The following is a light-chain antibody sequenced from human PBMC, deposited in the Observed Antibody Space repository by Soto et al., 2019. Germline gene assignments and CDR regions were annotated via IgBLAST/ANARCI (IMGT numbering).Light chain of an antibody. J-gene: IGKJ3*01. CDR3: QKYDGAPFT. V-gene: IGKV1-27*01. Sequence: DIQMTQSPSSLSASVGDRVTITCRASQGISNFLAWYHQKPGKVPNLLIYGASTFQSGVPSRFSGGGSGTDFTLTISSLQAEDVGTYYCQKYDGAPFTFGPGTKLYFK. CDR2: GAS. CDR1: QGISNF.